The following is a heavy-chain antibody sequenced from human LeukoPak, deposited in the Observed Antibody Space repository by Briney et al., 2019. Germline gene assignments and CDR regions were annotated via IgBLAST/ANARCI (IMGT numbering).Heavy chain of an antibody. V-gene: IGHV3-30-3*01. CDR1: GFSLRGYA. CDR2: ISYDGRDQ. J-gene: IGHJ4*02. Sequence: GRSLRLSCVASGFSLRGYAMHWVRQAPGKGGLEWVTMISYDGRDQYYADSVKGRFTISRDDSKNTLFLQMNSLRVEDTAMYHCARIGLGASFGSGFDYWGQGTLVTVTS. CDR3: ARIGLGASFGSGFDY. D-gene: IGHD3-10*01.